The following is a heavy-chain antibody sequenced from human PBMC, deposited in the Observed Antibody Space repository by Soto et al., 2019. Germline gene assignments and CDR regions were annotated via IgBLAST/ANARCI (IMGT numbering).Heavy chain of an antibody. CDR1: GYTFTSYC. J-gene: IGHJ6*02. V-gene: IGHV1-18*01. D-gene: IGHD2-2*02. Sequence: ASVNVSCKSSGYTFTSYCMSWVRQAPGQGLECMGWISAYNGNTNYAQKLQGRVTMTTDTSTSTAYMELRSLRSDDTAVYYCARGYCSSTSCYRHDYYYYGMDVWGQGTTVTVSS. CDR3: ARGYCSSTSCYRHDYYYYGMDV. CDR2: ISAYNGNT.